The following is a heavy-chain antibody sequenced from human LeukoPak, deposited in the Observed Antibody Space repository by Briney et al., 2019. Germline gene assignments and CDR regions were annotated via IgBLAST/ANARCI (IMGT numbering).Heavy chain of an antibody. CDR1: GGSISSYY. V-gene: IGHV4-59*01. CDR2: IYYSGST. CDR3: ARDRYDSSGYQYWYFDL. D-gene: IGHD3-22*01. J-gene: IGHJ2*01. Sequence: SETLSLTCTVSGGSISSYYWSWIRQPPGKGLEWIGYIYYSGSTNYNPSLKSRVTISVDTSKNQFSLKLSSVTAADTAVYYCARDRYDSSGYQYWYFDLWGRGTLVTVSS.